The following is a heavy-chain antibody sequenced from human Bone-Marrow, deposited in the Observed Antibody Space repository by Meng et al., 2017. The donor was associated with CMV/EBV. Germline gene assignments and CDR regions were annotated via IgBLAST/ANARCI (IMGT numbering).Heavy chain of an antibody. D-gene: IGHD2-2*01. Sequence: GESLKISCAASGFTFSSYAMHWVRQAPGKGLEWVAVISYDGSNKYYADSVNGRFTISRDNSKNTLYLQMNSLRAEDTAVYYCARGWAWYQLPGGDAFDIWGQGKMVTVSS. V-gene: IGHV3-30*04. J-gene: IGHJ3*02. CDR3: ARGWAWYQLPGGDAFDI. CDR1: GFTFSSYA. CDR2: ISYDGSNK.